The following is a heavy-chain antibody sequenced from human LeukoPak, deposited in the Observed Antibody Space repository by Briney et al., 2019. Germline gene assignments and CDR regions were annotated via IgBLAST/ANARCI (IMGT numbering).Heavy chain of an antibody. D-gene: IGHD3-3*01. CDR2: INPSNSDT. CDR1: GYTFPSYW. J-gene: IGHJ4*02. Sequence: GESLKTPFKGFGYTFPSYWIAWVRQMPGKGLEWMGLINPSNSDTKYSPSFQGQATISDDKSITTAYLQWSNLKASDTAMYYCARRYTIFGVINIDYWGQGALVTVSS. V-gene: IGHV5-51*01. CDR3: ARRYTIFGVINIDY.